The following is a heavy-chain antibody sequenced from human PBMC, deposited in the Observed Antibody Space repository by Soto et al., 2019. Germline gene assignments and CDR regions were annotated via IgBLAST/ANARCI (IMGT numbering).Heavy chain of an antibody. CDR2: IKQDGSDK. D-gene: IGHD5-12*01. CDR1: GFTFSNYW. Sequence: EVLLVESGGGLVQPGGSLRLSCAASGFTFSNYWMTWVRQAPGKGLEWVANIKQDGSDKYYVDSVKGRFTISRDNAKNSLFLQMNSLRAEDTAVYYCARGVGYSGYDPLNCWGQGTLVTVSS. CDR3: ARGVGYSGYDPLNC. V-gene: IGHV3-7*01. J-gene: IGHJ4*02.